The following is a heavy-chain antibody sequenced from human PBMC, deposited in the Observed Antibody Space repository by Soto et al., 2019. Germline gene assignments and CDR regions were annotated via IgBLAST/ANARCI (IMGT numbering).Heavy chain of an antibody. CDR2: MNPNSGNT. D-gene: IGHD2-2*01. V-gene: IGHV1-8*01. Sequence: ASVKVSCKASGYTFTSYDINWVRQATGQGLEWMGWMNPNSGNTGYAQKFQGRVTMTRNTSISTAYMELSSLRSEDTAVYYCARWYCSSTSCDSYYYYGMDVWGQGTTVTVS. CDR3: ARWYCSSTSCDSYYYYGMDV. J-gene: IGHJ6*02. CDR1: GYTFTSYD.